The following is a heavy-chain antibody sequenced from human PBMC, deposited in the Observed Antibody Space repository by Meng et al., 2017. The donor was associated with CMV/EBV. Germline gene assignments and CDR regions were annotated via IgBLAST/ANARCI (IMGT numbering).Heavy chain of an antibody. D-gene: IGHD6-6*01. CDR1: GFTFSGYA. J-gene: IGHJ4*02. CDR3: ATGGYSSSSWSN. Sequence: GESLKISCAASGFTFSGYAMHWVRQAPGKGLEWVAVISYDGSNKYYADSVKGRFTISRDNSKNTLYLQMNSLRAEDTAVYYCATGGYSSSSWSNWGQGTLVTVSS. CDR2: ISYDGSNK. V-gene: IGHV3-30-3*01.